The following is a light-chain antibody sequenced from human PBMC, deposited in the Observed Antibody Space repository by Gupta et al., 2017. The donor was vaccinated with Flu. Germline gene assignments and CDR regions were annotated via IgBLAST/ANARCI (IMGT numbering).Light chain of an antibody. CDR2: YQSDSDK. CDR3: MIGHNSVGV. V-gene: IGLV5-45*01. J-gene: IGLJ3*02. CDR1: SDSNVYTYR. Sequence: CTLSSDSNVYTYRSSWFQQKPWSPPQGLLRYQSDSDKQQGSGVPSRFSGSKDASANAGILLISGLKAEDEADYHGMIGHNSVGVFGGGTKLTVL.